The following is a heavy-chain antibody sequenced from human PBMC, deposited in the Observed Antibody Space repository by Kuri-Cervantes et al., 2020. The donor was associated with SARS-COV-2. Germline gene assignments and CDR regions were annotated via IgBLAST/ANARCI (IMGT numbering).Heavy chain of an antibody. Sequence: GESLKISCAAPGFTFSSYWMSRVRQAPGKGLEWVAFVRSDGSNKHYTDSVKGRFTISRDNSKNTLYLQMNSLRAEDTAVYYCAKDRGYSSSWYTFVGSDYWGQGTLVTVSS. CDR3: AKDRGYSSSWYTFVGSDY. CDR1: GFTFSSYW. V-gene: IGHV3-30*02. J-gene: IGHJ4*02. D-gene: IGHD6-13*01. CDR2: VRSDGSNK.